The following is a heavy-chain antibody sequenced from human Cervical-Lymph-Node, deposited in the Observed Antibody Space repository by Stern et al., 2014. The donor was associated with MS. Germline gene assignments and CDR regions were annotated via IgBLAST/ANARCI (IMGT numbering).Heavy chain of an antibody. J-gene: IGHJ3*02. D-gene: IGHD6-19*01. CDR1: GFSLSTSGVG. CDR2: IYWDDDK. V-gene: IGHV2-5*02. CDR3: AHRPPRRIAVADDAFDI. Sequence: ESGPTLVKPTQTLTLTCTFSGFSLSTSGVGVGWIRQPQGKALEWLALIYWDDDKRYSPSLKSRLTITKDSSKNQVVLTMTNMDPVDTATYYCAHRPPRRIAVADDAFDIWGQGTMVTVSS.